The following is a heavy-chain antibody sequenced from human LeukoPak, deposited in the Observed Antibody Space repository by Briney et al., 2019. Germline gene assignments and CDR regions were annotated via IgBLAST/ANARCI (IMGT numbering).Heavy chain of an antibody. Sequence: PGGSLRLSCAASGFTFSNNAMHWVRQAPGKGLEWVAFIREDESNEYYADSVKGRFTISRDISKNTLYLQMNSLRAEDTAVYYCAKDPSRTWTTDTPFDYWGQGTLVTVSS. CDR2: IREDESNE. CDR1: GFTFSNNA. D-gene: IGHD2-2*01. V-gene: IGHV3-30*02. J-gene: IGHJ4*02. CDR3: AKDPSRTWTTDTPFDY.